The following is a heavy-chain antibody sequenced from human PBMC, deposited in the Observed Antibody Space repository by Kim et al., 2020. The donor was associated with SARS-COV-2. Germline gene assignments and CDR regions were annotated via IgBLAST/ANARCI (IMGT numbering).Heavy chain of an antibody. D-gene: IGHD3-22*01. J-gene: IGHJ4*02. V-gene: IGHV3-30*02. Sequence: VAGRFSISRDNTKTTLYLQMNSLRTEDTALYYCVKEAAFTTIVVDYYFDYWGQGTLVTVSS. CDR3: VKEAAFTTIVVDYYFDY.